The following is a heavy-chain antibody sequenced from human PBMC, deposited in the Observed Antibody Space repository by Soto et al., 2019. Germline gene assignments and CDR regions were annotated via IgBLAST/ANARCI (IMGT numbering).Heavy chain of an antibody. CDR1: GGSISSYY. D-gene: IGHD1-26*01. Sequence: QVQLQESGPGLVKPSETLSLTCTVSGGSISSYYWSWIRQPPWKGLESIGYIYYSGSTNYNPSLKSRFTISVDTSKNQFSLKLSSVTSADTAVYYCARDVGPIDPWGQGTLVTVSS. CDR3: ARDVGPIDP. V-gene: IGHV4-59*01. CDR2: IYYSGST. J-gene: IGHJ5*02.